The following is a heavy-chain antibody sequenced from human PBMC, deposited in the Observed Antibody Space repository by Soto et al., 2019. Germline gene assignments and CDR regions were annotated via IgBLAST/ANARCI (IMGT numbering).Heavy chain of an antibody. CDR1: GGSFSGYY. CDR2: INHSGST. V-gene: IGHV4-34*01. D-gene: IGHD2-8*01. CDR3: AGIGYCTNGVCPYYYYYMDV. Sequence: PSETLSLTCAVYGGSFSGYYWSWIRQPPGKGLEWIGEINHSGSTNYNPSLKSRVTISVDTSKNQFSLKLSSVTAADTAVYYCAGIGYCTNGVCPYYYYYMDVWGKGTTVTVS. J-gene: IGHJ6*03.